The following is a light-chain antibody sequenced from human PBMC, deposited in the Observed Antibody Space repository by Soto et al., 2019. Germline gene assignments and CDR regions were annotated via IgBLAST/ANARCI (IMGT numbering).Light chain of an antibody. CDR3: QKYNTSPWT. J-gene: IGKJ1*01. CDR2: KTS. CDR1: QYVSSS. Sequence: DIQMTQSPSTLSAFVGERVTITCRASQYVSSSLAWYQQKPGKAPKLMIYKTSILESGVPSRFSGSASGKEFTLSISSLQPDDFATYWCQKYNTSPWTFGQGTRVDIK. V-gene: IGKV1-5*03.